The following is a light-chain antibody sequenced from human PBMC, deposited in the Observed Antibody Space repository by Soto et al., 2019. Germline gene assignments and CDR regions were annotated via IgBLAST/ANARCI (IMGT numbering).Light chain of an antibody. V-gene: IGKV3-15*01. CDR1: QSVRSK. CDR3: EQYNNWFSIT. J-gene: IGKJ5*01. Sequence: EIVLTQSPASLSVSSWERATLSFMASQSVRSKVAWYQQKPGQAPSLVIYDTYIRATGIPARFSGSGFGTEFTLTISSLQPEDFAVYYCEQYNNWFSITFGQGTRLENK. CDR2: DTY.